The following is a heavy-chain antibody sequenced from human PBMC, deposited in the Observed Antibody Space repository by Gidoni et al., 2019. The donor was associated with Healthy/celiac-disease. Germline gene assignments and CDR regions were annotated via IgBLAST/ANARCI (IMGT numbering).Heavy chain of an antibody. D-gene: IGHD3-22*01. CDR2: ISYDGSNK. CDR1: GFPLRSYC. Sequence: QVQLVESGGGVVQPGRSLRLSCSASGFPLRSYCMPWVRQAPGKGLEWVAVISYDGSNKYYADSVKGRFTISRDNSKNTLYLQMNSLRAEDTAVYYCAKDSPYYYDSSGSTGWFDPWGQGTLVTVSS. J-gene: IGHJ5*02. CDR3: AKDSPYYYDSSGSTGWFDP. V-gene: IGHV3-30*18.